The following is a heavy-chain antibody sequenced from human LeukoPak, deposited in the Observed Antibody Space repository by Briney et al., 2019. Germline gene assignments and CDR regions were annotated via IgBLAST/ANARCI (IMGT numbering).Heavy chain of an antibody. J-gene: IGHJ6*02. V-gene: IGHV3-21*01. Sequence: GGSLRLYCAASGFTFNSYSMNWVRQAPGKGLERVSSISSSSRYIYYADSVKGRFTMSRENAKNSLNLQMNSLRVEDTAVYYCAREDYDILTGYDPHYYGMDVWGQGTTVTVSS. CDR3: AREDYDILTGYDPHYYGMDV. D-gene: IGHD3-9*01. CDR2: ISSSSRYI. CDR1: GFTFNSYS.